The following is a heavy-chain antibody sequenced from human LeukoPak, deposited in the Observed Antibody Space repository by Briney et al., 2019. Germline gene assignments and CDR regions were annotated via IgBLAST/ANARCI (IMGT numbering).Heavy chain of an antibody. CDR3: ARGNVADFWSGYPYYYYYMDV. CDR1: GGSISSYY. CDR2: IYYSGST. Sequence: SETLSLTCTVSGGSISSYYWSWLRQPPGKGLEWIGYIYYSGSTNYNPSLKSRVTISVDTSKNQFSLKLSSVTAADTAVYYCARGNVADFWSGYPYYYYYMDVWGKGTTVTVSS. V-gene: IGHV4-59*01. D-gene: IGHD3-3*01. J-gene: IGHJ6*03.